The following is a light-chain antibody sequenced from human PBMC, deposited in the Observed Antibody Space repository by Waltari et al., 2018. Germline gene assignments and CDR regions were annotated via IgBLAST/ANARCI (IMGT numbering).Light chain of an antibody. Sequence: QSGLTQPASVSGSPGQSITISCTGTSSDVGNYNLVSWYQQYPGKAPKFMVYEVTKRTSGVSDRFSGSKSGNTASLTIYGLQSEDEADYYCCSYAGLGIYVFGTGTKVTVL. J-gene: IGLJ1*01. CDR3: CSYAGLGIYV. CDR1: SSDVGNYNL. CDR2: EVT. V-gene: IGLV2-23*02.